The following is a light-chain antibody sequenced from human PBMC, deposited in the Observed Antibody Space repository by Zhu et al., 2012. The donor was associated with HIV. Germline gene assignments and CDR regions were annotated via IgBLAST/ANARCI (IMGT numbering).Light chain of an antibody. J-gene: IGKJ2*01. CDR3: QQYNNWYS. CDR1: QSISIN. CDR2: EAS. Sequence: EIVMTQSPATLSVSPGERATLSCRASQSISINLAWYQQRPGQAPRLLIYEASAGATGIPDRFSGSGSGTDFTLTISSLQSEDSAVYYCQQYNNWYSFGQGTKLEIK. V-gene: IGKV3-15*01.